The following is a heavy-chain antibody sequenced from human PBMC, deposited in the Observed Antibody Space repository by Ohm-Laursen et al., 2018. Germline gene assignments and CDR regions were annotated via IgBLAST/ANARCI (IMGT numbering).Heavy chain of an antibody. D-gene: IGHD5-18*01. Sequence: SETLSLTCTVSGDSFRSYYWTWVRQPPGKGLEWIGYMYDGGRTKYNPSLESRVTISVDTPHNQFSLKLSSVTAADTAMYYCARHRNTAMPADYWGQGTLVTVSS. J-gene: IGHJ4*02. CDR3: ARHRNTAMPADY. CDR2: MYDGGRT. CDR1: GDSFRSYY. V-gene: IGHV4-59*08.